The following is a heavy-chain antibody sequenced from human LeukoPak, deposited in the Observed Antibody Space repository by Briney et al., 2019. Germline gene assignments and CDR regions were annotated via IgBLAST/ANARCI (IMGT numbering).Heavy chain of an antibody. Sequence: GASVKVSCKASGYTLSEYGISWVRQAPGQGLEWVGWITTYNGNRKYAEKFQGRVTMTTDTSTSTYYMEMRSLRSDDTDIYYCARDCSNGVCFPRDYWGQGTQLTVST. CDR1: GYTLSEYG. J-gene: IGHJ4*02. CDR3: ARDCSNGVCFPRDY. CDR2: ITTYNGNR. V-gene: IGHV1-18*01. D-gene: IGHD2-8*01.